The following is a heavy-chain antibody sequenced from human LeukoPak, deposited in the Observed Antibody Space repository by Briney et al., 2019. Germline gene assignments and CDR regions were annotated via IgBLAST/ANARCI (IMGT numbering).Heavy chain of an antibody. CDR3: AKGGGSSWYSAFDI. D-gene: IGHD6-13*01. Sequence: PGGSLRLSCEVSGFSVGNNYMNWVRQAPGKGLEWVSAISGGGGTTYYADSVKGRFTISGDNSKNTLYLQMNSLRAEDTAVYYCAKGGGSSWYSAFDIWGQGTMVTVSS. J-gene: IGHJ3*02. CDR1: GFSVGNNY. CDR2: ISGGGGTT. V-gene: IGHV3-23*01.